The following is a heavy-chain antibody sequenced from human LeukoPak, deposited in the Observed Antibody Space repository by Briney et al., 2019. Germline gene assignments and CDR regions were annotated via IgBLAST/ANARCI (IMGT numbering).Heavy chain of an antibody. V-gene: IGHV1-18*01. CDR1: GYTFTGND. J-gene: IGHJ4*02. CDR2: INAYNGNT. Sequence: ASVKVSCKASGYTFTGNDITWVRQAPGQGLEWMGWINAYNGNTVYAQMFQGRVTLITDTSTSTAYMEVTNLRSDDTAMYYCARAGYCSGAACYAEGIDYWGQGTLVTVSS. D-gene: IGHD2-2*01. CDR3: ARAGYCSGAACYAEGIDY.